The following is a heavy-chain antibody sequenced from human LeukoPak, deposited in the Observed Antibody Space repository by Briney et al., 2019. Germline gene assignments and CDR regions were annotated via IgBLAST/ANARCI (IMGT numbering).Heavy chain of an antibody. CDR3: ARGLYCSGGSCYFDY. CDR1: GYSISSGYY. Sequence: PSETLSLTCAVSGYSISSGYYWGWIRQPPGKGLEWIGSIYHSGSTYYNPSLKSRVTISVDTSKNQFSLKLSSVTAADTAVYYCARGLYCSGGSCYFDYWGQGALVTVSS. D-gene: IGHD2-15*01. CDR2: IYHSGST. J-gene: IGHJ4*02. V-gene: IGHV4-38-2*01.